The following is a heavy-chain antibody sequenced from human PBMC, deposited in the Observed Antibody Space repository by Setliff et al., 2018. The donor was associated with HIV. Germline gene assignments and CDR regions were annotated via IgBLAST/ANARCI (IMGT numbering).Heavy chain of an antibody. V-gene: IGHV1-69*05. D-gene: IGHD4-17*01. Sequence: EASVMVSCKAPGGSFSYFAIAWVRQAPGQGLEWIGAIIPATGAINYAQTLQGRVTLTTDKSTGTAYMELSSLTSEDSAVYYCASKLWDGDYGLLDDWGQGTLVTVSS. CDR2: IIPATGAI. CDR1: GGSFSYFA. CDR3: ASKLWDGDYGLLDD. J-gene: IGHJ4*02.